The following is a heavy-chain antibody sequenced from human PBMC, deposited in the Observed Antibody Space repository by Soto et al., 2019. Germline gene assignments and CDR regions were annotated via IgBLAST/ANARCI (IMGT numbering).Heavy chain of an antibody. D-gene: IGHD6-13*01. Sequence: QVRLQESGPGLVMPSETLSLTCTVSGDSISGSPYFWGWIRQPPGKRLEWIGSVFYDAYTLYTPTRKSRATISFDKHFNLYHLTLTSVAAADKSIASLSRVQAAVLHDWGQGILVTVSS. CDR1: GDSISGSPYF. J-gene: IGHJ4*03. CDR2: VFYDAYT. CDR3: SRVQAAVLHD. V-gene: IGHV4-39*01.